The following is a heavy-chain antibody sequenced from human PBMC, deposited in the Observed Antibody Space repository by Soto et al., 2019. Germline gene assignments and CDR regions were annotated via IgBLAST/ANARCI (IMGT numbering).Heavy chain of an antibody. CDR3: ARARRGSAVIGHFDF. CDR2: ISSSTFSI. Sequence: GGSLRLACAASGFTFSSYGMTWVRQTPGKGLEWVSYISSSTFSIYYADSVKGRFTVSRDNAKNSLFLQMNSLRDEDTAVYFCARARRGSAVIGHFDFWGQGTLVTVSS. D-gene: IGHD3-22*01. J-gene: IGHJ4*02. V-gene: IGHV3-48*02. CDR1: GFTFSSYG.